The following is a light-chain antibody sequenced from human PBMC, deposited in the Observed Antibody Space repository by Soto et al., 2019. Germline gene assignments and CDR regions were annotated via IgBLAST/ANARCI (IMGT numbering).Light chain of an antibody. CDR1: QSVSSN. CDR3: QQYKNWPLT. J-gene: IGKJ4*01. CDR2: GAS. V-gene: IGKV3-15*01. Sequence: EIVMTQSPATLSMSPGGRATLSCRASQSVSSNLAWYQQKPGQAPRLLIYGASTRATGFPARFSGSGSGTEFTLTNSSLQSEDFAVSYCQQYKNWPLTFGGGTRVEIK.